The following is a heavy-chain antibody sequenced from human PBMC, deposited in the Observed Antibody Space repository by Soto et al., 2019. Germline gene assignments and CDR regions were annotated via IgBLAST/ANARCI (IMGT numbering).Heavy chain of an antibody. D-gene: IGHD3-10*01. J-gene: IGHJ6*03. CDR2: ISSSGSTI. Sequence: GGSLRLSCAASGFTFSDYYMSWIRQAPGKGLEWVSYISSSGSTIYYADSVKGRFTISRDNAKNSLYLQMNSLRAEDTAVYYCARTMVRGGMNRQHYYYMEVWGKGTTVTVAS. CDR3: ARTMVRGGMNRQHYYYMEV. CDR1: GFTFSDYY. V-gene: IGHV3-11*01.